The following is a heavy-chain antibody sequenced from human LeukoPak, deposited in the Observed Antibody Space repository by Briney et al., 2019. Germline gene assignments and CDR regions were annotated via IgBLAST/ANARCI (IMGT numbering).Heavy chain of an antibody. Sequence: SETLSLTCTVSGCSISSYYWSWIRQPPGKGLEWIAYIYYSGSTNYNPSLKSRVTISVDTSKNQFSLKLSSVPAADTAVYYCASVSSSSRHSFDYWGPGTLVTVSS. J-gene: IGHJ4*02. CDR1: GCSISSYY. D-gene: IGHD6-13*01. CDR3: ASVSSSSRHSFDY. CDR2: IYYSGST. V-gene: IGHV4-59*01.